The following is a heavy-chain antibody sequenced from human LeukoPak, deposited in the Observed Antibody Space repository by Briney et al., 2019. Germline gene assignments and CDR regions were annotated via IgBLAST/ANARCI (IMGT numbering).Heavy chain of an antibody. CDR2: ISASGGTR. CDR3: ARVPHYYDPSGYSYFDY. Sequence: GGSLRLSCAASGFTLCSNAMSWVRQAPGKGPEWLSGISASGGTRYYADSVKGRFTISKDNSKNALYLQMDSLRAEDTAVYYCARVPHYYDPSGYSYFDYWGQGSRVTVSS. V-gene: IGHV3-23*01. J-gene: IGHJ4*02. D-gene: IGHD3-22*01. CDR1: GFTLCSNA.